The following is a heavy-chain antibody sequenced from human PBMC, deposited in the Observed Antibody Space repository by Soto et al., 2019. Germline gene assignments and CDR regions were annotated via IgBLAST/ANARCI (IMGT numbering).Heavy chain of an antibody. CDR2: ISAYNGNT. CDR1: GYTFTSYG. J-gene: IGHJ5*02. D-gene: IGHD6-13*01. Sequence: ASVKVSCKASGYTFTSYGISWVRQAPGQGLEWMGWISAYNGNTNYAQKLQGRVTMTTDTSTSTAYMELRSLRSDDTAVYYCARDELRIAAPGPFDPWGQGTLLTVSS. CDR3: ARDELRIAAPGPFDP. V-gene: IGHV1-18*01.